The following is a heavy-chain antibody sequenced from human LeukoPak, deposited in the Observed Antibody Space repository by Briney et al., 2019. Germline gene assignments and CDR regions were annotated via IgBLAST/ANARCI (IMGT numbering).Heavy chain of an antibody. CDR2: INHSGST. Sequence: KPSETLSLTCAVYGGSLSGYYWSWIRQPPGKGLEWIGEINHSGSTNYNPSLKSRVTISVDTSKNQFSLKLSSVTAAGTAVYYCARGGFTTLRYYYDSSGGNFDYWGQGTLVTVSS. D-gene: IGHD3-22*01. CDR1: GGSLSGYY. CDR3: ARGGFTTLRYYYDSSGGNFDY. V-gene: IGHV4-34*01. J-gene: IGHJ4*02.